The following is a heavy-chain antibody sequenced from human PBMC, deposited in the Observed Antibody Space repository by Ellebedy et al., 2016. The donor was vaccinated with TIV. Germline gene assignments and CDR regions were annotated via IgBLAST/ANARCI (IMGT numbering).Heavy chain of an antibody. J-gene: IGHJ6*02. D-gene: IGHD3-3*01. Sequence: LRLXXTVSGGSISSGDYYWSWIRQPPGKGLEWIGYIYYSGSTYYNPSLKSRVTISVDTSKNQFSLKLSSVTAADTAVYYCARDRTLLRYGMDVWGQGTTVTVSS. CDR1: GGSISSGDYY. V-gene: IGHV4-30-4*01. CDR2: IYYSGST. CDR3: ARDRTLLRYGMDV.